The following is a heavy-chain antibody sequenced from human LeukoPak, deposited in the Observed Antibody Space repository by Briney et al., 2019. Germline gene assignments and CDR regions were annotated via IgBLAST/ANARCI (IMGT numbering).Heavy chain of an antibody. Sequence: SETLSLTCTVSGGSISSSSYYWGWIRQPPGKGLEGIGSIYYSGSTYYNPSLKIRFTMSVDTSKNHFSLKTRSVTAAHTAVYYCARLWFGELEGNYWGQGTLVTVSS. V-gene: IGHV4-39*02. D-gene: IGHD3-10*01. CDR1: GGSISSSSYY. CDR2: IYYSGST. CDR3: ARLWFGELEGNY. J-gene: IGHJ4*02.